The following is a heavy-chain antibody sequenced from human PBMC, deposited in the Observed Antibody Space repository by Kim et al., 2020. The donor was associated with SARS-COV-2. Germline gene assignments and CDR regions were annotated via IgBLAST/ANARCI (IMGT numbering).Heavy chain of an antibody. J-gene: IGHJ3*02. CDR1: GGSISSSSYY. D-gene: IGHD1-1*01. Sequence: SETLSLTCTVSGGSISSSSYYWGWIRQPPGKGLEWIGSIYYSGSTYYNPSLKSRVTISVDTSKNQFSLKLSSVTAADTAVYYCARQIERADAFDIWGQGT. V-gene: IGHV4-39*01. CDR2: IYYSGST. CDR3: ARQIERADAFDI.